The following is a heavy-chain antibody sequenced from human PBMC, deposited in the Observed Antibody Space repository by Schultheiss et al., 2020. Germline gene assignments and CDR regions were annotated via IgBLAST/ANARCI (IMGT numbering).Heavy chain of an antibody. CDR3: ARSDDYVWGSYRYTGTGFYFDY. CDR2: ISWNSGSI. V-gene: IGHV3-9*01. Sequence: GGSLRLSCAASGFTFDDYAMHWVRQAPGKGLEWVSGISWNSGSIGYADSVKGRFTISRDNSKNTLYLQMNSLRDEDTAVYYCARSDDYVWGSYRYTGTGFYFDYWGQGTLVT. CDR1: GFTFDDYA. D-gene: IGHD3-16*02. J-gene: IGHJ4*02.